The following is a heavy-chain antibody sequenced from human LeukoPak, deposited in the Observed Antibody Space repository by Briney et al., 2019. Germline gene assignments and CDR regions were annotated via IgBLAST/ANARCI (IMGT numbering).Heavy chain of an antibody. D-gene: IGHD6-6*01. CDR1: GFTFSSYS. J-gene: IGHJ2*01. CDR3: VRGYASSSGWYFDL. CDR2: INSDGSST. V-gene: IGHV3-74*01. Sequence: GGSLRLSCAASGFTFSSYSMNWVRQAPGKGLVWVSRINSDGSSTSYADSVKGRFTISRDNAKNTLYLQMNSLRVEDTAMYYCVRGYASSSGWYFDLWGRGTLVSVSS.